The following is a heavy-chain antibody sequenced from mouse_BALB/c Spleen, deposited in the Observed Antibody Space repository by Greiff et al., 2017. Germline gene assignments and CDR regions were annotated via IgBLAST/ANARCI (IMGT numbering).Heavy chain of an antibody. J-gene: IGHJ4*01. D-gene: IGHD1-1*01. Sequence: LKESGAELVKPGASVKLSCKASGYTFTSYYMYWVKQRPGQGLEWIGEINPSNGGTNFNEKFKSKATLTVDKSSSTAYMQLSSLTSEDSAVYYCTRDGSSYYYAMDYWGQGTSVTVSS. V-gene: IGHV1S81*02. CDR2: INPSNGGT. CDR3: TRDGSSYYYAMDY. CDR1: GYTFTSYY.